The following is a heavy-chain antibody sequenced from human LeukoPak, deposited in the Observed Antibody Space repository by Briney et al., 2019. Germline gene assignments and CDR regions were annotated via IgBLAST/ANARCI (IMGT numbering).Heavy chain of an antibody. CDR1: GGSISSGSYY. D-gene: IGHD6-19*01. V-gene: IGHV4-61*02. CDR3: ARARGSGWYYFDY. J-gene: IGHJ4*02. Sequence: QVQLQESGPGLVKPSQTLSLTCTVSGGSISSGSYYWSWIRPPAGQGLAWIGRIYTSGRTNYNPSLKSRVTISVDTSKNQFSLKLSSVTAADTAVYYCARARGSGWYYFDYWGQGTLVTVSS. CDR2: IYTSGRT.